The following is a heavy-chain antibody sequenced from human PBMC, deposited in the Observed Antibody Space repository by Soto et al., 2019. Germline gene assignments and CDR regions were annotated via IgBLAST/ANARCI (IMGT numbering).Heavy chain of an antibody. CDR2: ISAYNGNT. J-gene: IGHJ6*02. CDR3: AGEASMEQWLFYYYYYGMDV. CDR1: GYTFTSYG. D-gene: IGHD6-19*01. V-gene: IGHV1-18*04. Sequence: RASVKVSCKASGYTFTSYGISWVRQAPGQGLEWMGWISAYNGNTNYAQKLQGRVTMTTDTSTSTAYMELRSLRSDDTAVYYCAGEASMEQWLFYYYYYGMDVWGQGTTVTVSS.